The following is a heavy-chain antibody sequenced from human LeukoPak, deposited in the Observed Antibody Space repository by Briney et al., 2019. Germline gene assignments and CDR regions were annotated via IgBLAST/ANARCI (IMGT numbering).Heavy chain of an antibody. CDR2: ISAYNGNT. CDR3: ARDSVVAAMDNWFDP. V-gene: IGHV1-18*01. D-gene: IGHD2-15*01. J-gene: IGHJ5*02. CDR1: GYTFTSYG. Sequence: ASVKVSCKASGYTFTSYGISWVRQAPGQGLEWMGWISAYNGNTNYAQKLQGRVTMTTDISTSTAYMELRSLRSDDTAVYYCARDSVVAAMDNWFDPWGQGTLATVSS.